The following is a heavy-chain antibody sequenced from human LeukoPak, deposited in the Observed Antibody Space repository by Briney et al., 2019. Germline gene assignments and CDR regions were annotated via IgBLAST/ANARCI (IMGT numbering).Heavy chain of an antibody. CDR1: GGSFSGYY. CDR2: IYYSGST. CDR3: ARLLIYDFWSGYSSFDY. D-gene: IGHD3-3*01. V-gene: IGHV4-34*01. Sequence: PSETLSLTCAVYGGSFSGYYWSWIRQPPGKGLEWIGSIYYSGSTYYNPSLKSRVTISVDTSKNQFSLKLSSVTAADTAVYYCARLLIYDFWSGYSSFDYWGQGTLVTVSS. J-gene: IGHJ4*02.